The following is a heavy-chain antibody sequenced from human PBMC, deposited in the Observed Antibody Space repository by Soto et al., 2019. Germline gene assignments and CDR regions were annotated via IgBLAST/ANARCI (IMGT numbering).Heavy chain of an antibody. D-gene: IGHD2-15*01. CDR2: IIPIFGTA. V-gene: IGHV1-69*13. CDR3: ARARSAVYCSGGSCYYFDY. Sequence: SVKVSCKASGGTFSSYAISWVRQAPGQGLGWMGGIIPIFGTANYAQKFQGRVTITADESTSTAYMELSSLRSEDTAVYYCARARSAVYCSGGSCYYFDYWGQGTLVTVSS. J-gene: IGHJ4*02. CDR1: GGTFSSYA.